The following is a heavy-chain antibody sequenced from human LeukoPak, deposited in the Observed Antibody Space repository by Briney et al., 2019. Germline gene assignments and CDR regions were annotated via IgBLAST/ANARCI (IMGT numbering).Heavy chain of an antibody. CDR3: ARPTYYYDSSGSEMKD. D-gene: IGHD3-22*01. J-gene: IGHJ4*02. Sequence: PGESLKISCKGSGYSFTSYWIGWVRQMPGKGLEWMGRIDPSDSYTNYSPSFQGHVTISADKSISTAYLQWSSLKASDTAMYYCARPTYYYDSSGSEMKDWGQGTLVTVSS. CDR2: IDPSDSYT. V-gene: IGHV5-10-1*01. CDR1: GYSFTSYW.